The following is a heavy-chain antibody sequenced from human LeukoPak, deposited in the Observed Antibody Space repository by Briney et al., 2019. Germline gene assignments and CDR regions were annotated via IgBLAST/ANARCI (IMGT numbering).Heavy chain of an antibody. CDR3: ARDQTLTYYYDSSPRGPDY. V-gene: IGHV1-69*04. D-gene: IGHD3-22*01. CDR1: GYTFTSYD. J-gene: IGHJ4*02. Sequence: SVKVSCKASGYTFTSYDINWVRQATGQGLEWLGRIIPVLHIAKSAQKFQGRVTMTRDTSTSTVYMELSSLRSEDTAVYYCARDQTLTYYYDSSPRGPDYWGQGTLVTVSS. CDR2: IIPVLHIA.